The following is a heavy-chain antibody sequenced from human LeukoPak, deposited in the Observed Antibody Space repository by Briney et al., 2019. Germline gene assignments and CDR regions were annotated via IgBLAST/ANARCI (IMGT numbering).Heavy chain of an antibody. V-gene: IGHV4-34*01. D-gene: IGHD5-12*01. CDR3: ARGNNKWPNWYFDL. J-gene: IGHJ2*01. Sequence: PSETLSLTCAVYGGSFSGYYWSWIRQPPGKGLEWIGEINHSGSTNYNPSLKSRVTISVDTSKNQLSLKLSSVTAADTAVYFCARGNNKWPNWYFDLWGRGNLVTVSS. CDR1: GGSFSGYY. CDR2: INHSGST.